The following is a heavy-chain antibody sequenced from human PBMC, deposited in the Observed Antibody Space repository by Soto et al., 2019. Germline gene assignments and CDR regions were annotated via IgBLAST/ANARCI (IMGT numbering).Heavy chain of an antibody. D-gene: IGHD4-17*01. Sequence: QVQLQESGPGLGKPSQTLSLTCTVSGGSISSGGYYWSWIRQQPVKGLEWIGYIYYSGSTYYNPSLKSRVTISVDTSKNQFSLKLSSVTAADTAVYYCARSSQSTVPTFDYWGQGTLVTVSS. V-gene: IGHV4-31*03. CDR1: GGSISSGGYY. CDR3: ARSSQSTVPTFDY. J-gene: IGHJ4*02. CDR2: IYYSGST.